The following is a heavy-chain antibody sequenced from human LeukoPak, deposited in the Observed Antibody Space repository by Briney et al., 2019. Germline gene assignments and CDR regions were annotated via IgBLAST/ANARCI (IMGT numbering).Heavy chain of an antibody. V-gene: IGHV4-4*07. Sequence: SETLSLTCTVSGGSISSYYWSWIRQPAGKGLEWIGRIYTSGSTNYNPSLKSRVTMSVDTSKNQFSLKLSSVTAADTAVYYCARSYYYDSSGYYYPPRYYFDYWGQGTLVTVSS. CDR3: ARSYYYDSSGYYYPPRYYFDY. CDR1: GGSISSYY. CDR2: IYTSGST. D-gene: IGHD3-22*01. J-gene: IGHJ4*02.